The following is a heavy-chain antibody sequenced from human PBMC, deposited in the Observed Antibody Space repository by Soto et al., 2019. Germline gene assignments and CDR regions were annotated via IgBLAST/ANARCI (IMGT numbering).Heavy chain of an antibody. Sequence: SGPTLVNPTETLTLTCTVSGFSLRSARMSVSWIRQPPGKALEWLAHIFSSDAKSYSASLKSRLTISKDTSKSQVVLTMTNMNPVDTATYYCTRIRGWGWLGPNGYWGQGTLVTVSS. CDR3: TRIRGWGWLGPNGY. V-gene: IGHV2-26*01. CDR2: IFSSDAK. D-gene: IGHD3-10*01. CDR1: GFSLRSARMS. J-gene: IGHJ4*02.